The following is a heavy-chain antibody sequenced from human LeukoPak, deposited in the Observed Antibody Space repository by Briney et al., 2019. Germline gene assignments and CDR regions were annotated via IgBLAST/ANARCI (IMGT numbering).Heavy chain of an antibody. J-gene: IGHJ4*02. D-gene: IGHD6-13*01. CDR2: INPKSGRT. Sequence: ASVKVSCKASGYTFTSSDINWVRQATGQGREWMGWINPKSGRTGYAKKFQDRVSMTMNTSISTAYMAVSSLRFDGTAVYYCARGRSGLAAAGTYDYWGQGTLITVSS. V-gene: IGHV1-8*01. CDR1: GYTFTSSD. CDR3: ARGRSGLAAAGTYDY.